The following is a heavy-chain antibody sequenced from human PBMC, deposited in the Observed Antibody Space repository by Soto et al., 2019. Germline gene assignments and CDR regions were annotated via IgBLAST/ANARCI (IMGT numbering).Heavy chain of an antibody. J-gene: IGHJ4*02. CDR1: AFTFSSYA. D-gene: IGHD3-16*02. V-gene: IGHV3-23*01. Sequence: GGSRRLSCAASAFTFSSYAMSWVRQAPGKGLGWVSAISGSGGSTYYADSVKGRFTISRDNSKNTLYLQMNSLRAEDTAVYYCAKDPGSYRPEYYFEYWGQGTLVTVSS. CDR2: ISGSGGST. CDR3: AKDPGSYRPEYYFEY.